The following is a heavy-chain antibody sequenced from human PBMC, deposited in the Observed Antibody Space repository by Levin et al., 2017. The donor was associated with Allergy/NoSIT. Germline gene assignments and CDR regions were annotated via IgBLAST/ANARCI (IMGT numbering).Heavy chain of an antibody. Sequence: GESLKISCAASGLTFSSFSMTWVRQAPGKGLEWVSSISSSITYMHYADSVKGRFTISRDNAKNSLYLQMNSLSAEDTAVYYCATNKVLYPMTHYKYWGQGTLVTVSS. V-gene: IGHV3-21*01. J-gene: IGHJ4*02. CDR2: ISSSITYM. D-gene: IGHD4/OR15-4a*01. CDR1: GLTFSSFS. CDR3: ATNKVLYPMTHYKY.